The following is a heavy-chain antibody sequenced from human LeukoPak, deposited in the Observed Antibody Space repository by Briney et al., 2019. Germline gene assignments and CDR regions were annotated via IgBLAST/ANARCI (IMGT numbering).Heavy chain of an antibody. V-gene: IGHV4-61*05. CDR2: IYYSGST. D-gene: IGHD3-10*01. CDR3: ARQDSRMVRGAAFDY. CDR1: GGSISSSSYY. J-gene: IGHJ4*02. Sequence: SETLSLTCTVSGGSISSSSYYWSWIRQPPGKGLEWIGYIYYSGSTNYNPSLKSRVTISVDTSKNQFSLKLSSVTAADTAVYYCARQDSRMVRGAAFDYWGQGTLVTVSS.